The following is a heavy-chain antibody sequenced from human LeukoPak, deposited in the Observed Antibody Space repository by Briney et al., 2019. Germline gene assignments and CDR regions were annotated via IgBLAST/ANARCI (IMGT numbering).Heavy chain of an antibody. CDR3: AKDRYSSSPGWFDP. J-gene: IGHJ5*02. V-gene: IGHV3-9*01. Sequence: GGSLRLSCAASGFTFDDYAMHWVRQAPGKGPEWVSGISWNSGSIGYADSVKGRFTISRDNAKNSLYLQMNSLRAEDTALYYCAKDRYSSSPGWFDPWGQGTLVTVSS. D-gene: IGHD6-6*01. CDR1: GFTFDDYA. CDR2: ISWNSGSI.